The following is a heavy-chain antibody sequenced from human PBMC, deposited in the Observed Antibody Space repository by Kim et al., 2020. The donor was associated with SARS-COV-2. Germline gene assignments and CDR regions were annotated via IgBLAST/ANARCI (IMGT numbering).Heavy chain of an antibody. V-gene: IGHV3-23*01. CDR2: ISGSGGST. CDR1: GFTFSSYA. J-gene: IGHJ3*02. CDR3: AKDAGCSLRSIAAAAHDAFDI. D-gene: IGHD6-13*01. Sequence: GGSLRLSCAASGFTFSSYAMSWVRQAPGKGLEWVSAISGSGGSTYYADSVKGRFTISRDNSKNTLYLQMNSLRAEDTAVYYCAKDAGCSLRSIAAAAHDAFDIWGQETMVTVSS.